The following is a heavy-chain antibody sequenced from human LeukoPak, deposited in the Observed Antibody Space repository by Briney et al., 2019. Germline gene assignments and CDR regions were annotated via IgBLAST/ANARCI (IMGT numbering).Heavy chain of an antibody. CDR2: ISSSSSYI. D-gene: IGHD1-14*01. CDR3: ARDDSGGMDV. V-gene: IGHV3-21*01. CDR1: GFTFSSYS. J-gene: IGHJ6*04. Sequence: PGGSLRLSCAASGFTFSSYSMNWVRQAPGKGLEWVSSISSSSSYIYYADPVKGRFTISRDNAKNSLYLQMNSLRAEDTAVYYCARDDSGGMDVWGKGTTVTVSS.